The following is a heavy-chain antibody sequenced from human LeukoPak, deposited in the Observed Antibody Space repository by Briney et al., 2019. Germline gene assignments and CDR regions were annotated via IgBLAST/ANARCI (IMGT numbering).Heavy chain of an antibody. Sequence: GGSLRLSCAASGFTFSSYGMSWVRQAPGKGLEWVSAISGSGGSTYYADSVKGRFTISRDNSKNTLYLQMNSLRAEDTAVYYCAKIPILTGYSNFDYWGQGTLVTVSS. CDR2: ISGSGGST. CDR1: GFTFSSYG. CDR3: AKIPILTGYSNFDY. J-gene: IGHJ4*02. D-gene: IGHD3-9*01. V-gene: IGHV3-23*01.